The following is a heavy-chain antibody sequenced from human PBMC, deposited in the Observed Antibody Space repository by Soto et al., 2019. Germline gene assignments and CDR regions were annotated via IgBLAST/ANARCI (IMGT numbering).Heavy chain of an antibody. CDR3: ARVRFGEWGYAMDV. CDR1: GLTFSDCY. J-gene: IGHJ6*02. V-gene: IGHV3-11*01. CDR2: ISSSGSSI. D-gene: IGHD3-10*01. Sequence: QVQLVESGGGLVKPGGSLRLSCAASGLTFSDCYMNWIRQAPGKGLEWVSYISSSGSSINYAGSVKGRFTISRDNAKNSLYLQMKSLRAEDTAMYYCARVRFGEWGYAMDVWGQGTTVTFSS.